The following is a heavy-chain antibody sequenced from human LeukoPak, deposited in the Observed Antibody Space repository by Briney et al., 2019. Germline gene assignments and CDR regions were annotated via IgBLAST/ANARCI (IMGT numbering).Heavy chain of an antibody. CDR3: AGKSIVGATSAGFDFDY. Sequence: MTSETLSLTCAVYGGSFSGYYWSWTRQPPGKGLEWIGEINHSGSTNYNPSLKSRVTISVDTSKNQFSLKLSSVTAADTAVYYCAGKSIVGATSAGFDFDYWGQGTLVTVSS. CDR2: INHSGST. D-gene: IGHD1-26*01. CDR1: GGSFSGYY. J-gene: IGHJ4*02. V-gene: IGHV4-34*01.